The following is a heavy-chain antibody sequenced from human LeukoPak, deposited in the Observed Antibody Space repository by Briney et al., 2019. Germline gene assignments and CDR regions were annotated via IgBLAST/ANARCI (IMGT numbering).Heavy chain of an antibody. V-gene: IGHV1-18*01. CDR1: GYTFSNYG. Sequence: GASVNVSCKASGYTFSNYGFSWVRQAPGQGLEWMGWIRAYNGDTKYAQKFQGRVTMTTDISTNTAHMELRSLTSDDTAMYYWARQRGNTWWDLVEYWGQGTLVTVSS. CDR2: IRAYNGDT. J-gene: IGHJ4*02. D-gene: IGHD1-26*01. CDR3: ARQRGNTWWDLVEY.